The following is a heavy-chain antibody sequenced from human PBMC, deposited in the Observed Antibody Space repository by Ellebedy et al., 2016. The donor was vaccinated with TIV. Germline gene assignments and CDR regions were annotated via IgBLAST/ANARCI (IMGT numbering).Heavy chain of an antibody. V-gene: IGHV3-33*01. Sequence: PGGSLRLSCAASGFTFSSYGMHWVRQAPGKGLEWVAVIWYDGSNRYYADSVKGRFTISRDNSKNTLYLQMNSLRAEDTAVYYCARDLGLSIAARRAENWFDPWGQGTLVTVSS. CDR1: GFTFSSYG. CDR2: IWYDGSNR. CDR3: ARDLGLSIAARRAENWFDP. D-gene: IGHD6-6*01. J-gene: IGHJ5*02.